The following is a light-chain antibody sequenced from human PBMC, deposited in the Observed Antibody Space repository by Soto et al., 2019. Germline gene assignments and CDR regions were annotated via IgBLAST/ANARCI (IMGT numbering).Light chain of an antibody. Sequence: DIQMTQSPPTLSASVGDRVTITCRASQSISSWLAWYQQKPGKAPKVLIYDASSLESGVPSRFSGSGSGTDFTLTISSLQPDDFATYYCQQYNTSPYTFGQGTKLEIK. J-gene: IGKJ2*01. CDR1: QSISSW. V-gene: IGKV1-5*01. CDR2: DAS. CDR3: QQYNTSPYT.